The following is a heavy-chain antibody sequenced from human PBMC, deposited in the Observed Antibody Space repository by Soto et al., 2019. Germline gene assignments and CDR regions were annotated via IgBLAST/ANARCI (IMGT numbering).Heavy chain of an antibody. CDR3: ARLTPGYSSGLFIDY. CDR1: GGSISSGDYY. J-gene: IGHJ4*02. V-gene: IGHV4-30-4*01. D-gene: IGHD6-19*01. CDR2: IYYSGST. Sequence: QVQLQESGPGLVKPSQTLSLTCTVSGGSISSGDYYWRWIRQPPEKGLEWIGYIYYSGSTYYNPSLKSRVTISVDTSTNQFSLKLSSVTAADTAVYYCARLTPGYSSGLFIDYWGQGTLVTVSS.